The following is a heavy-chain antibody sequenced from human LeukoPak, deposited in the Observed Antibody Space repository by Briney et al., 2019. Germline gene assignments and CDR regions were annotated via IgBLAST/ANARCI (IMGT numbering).Heavy chain of an antibody. CDR3: ARTRGYCSGGSCYYFDY. CDR1: GGSISSGGYY. CDR2: IYYSGST. J-gene: IGHJ4*02. V-gene: IGHV4-31*03. Sequence: SETLSLTCTVSGGSISSGGYYWSWIHQHPGKGLEWIGYIYYSGSTYYNPSLKSRVTISVDTSKNQFSLKLSSVTAADTAVYYCARTRGYCSGGSCYYFDYWGQGTLVTVSS. D-gene: IGHD2-15*01.